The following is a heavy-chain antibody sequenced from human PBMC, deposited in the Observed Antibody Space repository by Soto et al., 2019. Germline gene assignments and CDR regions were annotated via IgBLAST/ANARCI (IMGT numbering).Heavy chain of an antibody. V-gene: IGHV5-51*01. CDR3: ARRDGSGTYNYYSYGMGV. D-gene: IGHD3-10*01. J-gene: IGHJ6*02. CDR1: GYSFSSYW. CDR2: IYPADSDT. Sequence: LGESLKISCKGSGYSFSSYWIAWVRQMPGKGLEWMGIIYPADSDTSYNPSFQGQVTISADKSISTAYLQWSSLKASDTAMYYCARRDGSGTYNYYSYGMGVWGQGTTVTVSS.